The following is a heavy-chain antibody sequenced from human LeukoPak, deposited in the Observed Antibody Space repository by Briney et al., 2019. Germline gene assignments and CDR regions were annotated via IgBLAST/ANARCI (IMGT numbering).Heavy chain of an antibody. V-gene: IGHV3-21*01. CDR1: GFTFSSYS. J-gene: IGHJ6*02. CDR2: ISSSSSYI. CDR3: ARDFKPLVNRVASITMVRGVMGYGMDV. D-gene: IGHD3-10*01. Sequence: GGSLRLSCAASGFTFSSYSMNWVRQAPGKGLEWVSSISSSSSYIYYADSVKGRFTISRDSAKNSLYLQMNSLRAEDTAVYYCARDFKPLVNRVASITMVRGVMGYGMDVWGQGTTVTVSS.